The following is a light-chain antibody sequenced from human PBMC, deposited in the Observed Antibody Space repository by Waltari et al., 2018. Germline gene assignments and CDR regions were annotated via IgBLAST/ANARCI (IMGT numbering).Light chain of an antibody. CDR3: QQSNSYPWT. V-gene: IGKV1-39*01. CDR2: AAS. Sequence: DIQMTQSPSSLSASVGDRVTITCRSSQSIGNFLNWYQQKPGKAPNLLIYAASSLQSGVPSRFSGSGSGKGFTLTISSLQTEDLATYFCQQSNSYPWTFGQGTKVEIK. J-gene: IGKJ1*01. CDR1: QSIGNF.